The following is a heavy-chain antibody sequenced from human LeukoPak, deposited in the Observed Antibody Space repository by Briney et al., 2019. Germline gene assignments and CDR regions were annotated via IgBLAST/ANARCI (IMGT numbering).Heavy chain of an antibody. CDR1: GFTFSKHW. Sequence: GGSLGLSCAASGFTFSKHWMHWVRQVPGKGLVWVSRINSDGSSTSYADSVKGRFTISRDNAKNTLYLQMNSLRAEDTAVHYCARATSYSNYGMDVWGQGTTVTVSS. J-gene: IGHJ6*02. CDR3: ARATSYSNYGMDV. V-gene: IGHV3-74*01. CDR2: INSDGSST. D-gene: IGHD4-11*01.